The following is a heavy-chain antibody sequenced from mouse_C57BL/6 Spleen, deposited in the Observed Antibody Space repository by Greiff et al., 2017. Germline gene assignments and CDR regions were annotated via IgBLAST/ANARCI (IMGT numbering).Heavy chain of an antibody. Sequence: QVQLQQPGAELVMPGASVKLSCKASGYTFTSYWMHWVKQRPGQGLEWIGEIDPSDSYTNYNQKFKGKSTLTVDKSSSTAYMQLSSLTSEDSAVYYCARTPRYYYGSSPYAMDYWGQGTSVTVSS. J-gene: IGHJ4*01. V-gene: IGHV1-69*01. CDR2: IDPSDSYT. CDR1: GYTFTSYW. D-gene: IGHD1-1*01. CDR3: ARTPRYYYGSSPYAMDY.